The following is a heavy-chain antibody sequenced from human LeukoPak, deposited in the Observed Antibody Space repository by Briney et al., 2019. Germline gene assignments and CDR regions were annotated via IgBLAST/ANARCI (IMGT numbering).Heavy chain of an antibody. V-gene: IGHV3-23*01. CDR3: AKMKGPAQHYHYAMDV. CDR1: GFTFRTAD. Sequence: PAGGSLRLSCKASGFTFRTADITWVRQAPGKGPEWLSMIVGSGGSTFYAESVRGRFIISRDNSKNTLYLQMSSLRADDTALYFCAKMKGPAQHYHYAMDVWGKGTTVTVSS. CDR2: IVGSGGST. J-gene: IGHJ6*03. D-gene: IGHD2-2*01.